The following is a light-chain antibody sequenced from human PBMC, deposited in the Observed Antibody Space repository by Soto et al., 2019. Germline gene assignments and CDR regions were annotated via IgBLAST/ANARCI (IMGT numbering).Light chain of an antibody. Sequence: DIQLTQFPSTLSASVGDRVSITCRARESINIWLAWYQQKPGKAPKLLMYDASILASGVSPRFSGSGSGTQFTLTISSLQPDDFATYFCQQSHSAPFTFGPGTTVDIK. CDR3: QQSHSAPFT. CDR1: ESINIW. V-gene: IGKV1-5*01. CDR2: DAS. J-gene: IGKJ3*01.